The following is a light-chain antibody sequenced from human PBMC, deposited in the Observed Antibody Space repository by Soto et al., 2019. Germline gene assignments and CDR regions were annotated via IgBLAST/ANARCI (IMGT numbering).Light chain of an antibody. CDR1: QSISSY. J-gene: IGKJ4*01. Sequence: EIQMTQYPSSLSASVGDRVTITCRASQSISSYLNWYQQKPGKAPKLLIYAASSLQGGVPSRFSGSGSGTDFTLTISSLQPEDFATYYCPQSYSTPLTFGGGTKVDIK. CDR2: AAS. V-gene: IGKV1-39*01. CDR3: PQSYSTPLT.